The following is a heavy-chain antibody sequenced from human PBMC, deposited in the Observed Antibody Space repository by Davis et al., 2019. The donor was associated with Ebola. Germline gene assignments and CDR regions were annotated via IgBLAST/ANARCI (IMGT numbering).Heavy chain of an antibody. Sequence: SETLSLTCTVSGGSISSYYWSWIRQPPGKGLEWIGYIYYSGSTNYNPSLKSRVTISVDTSKNQFSLKLSSVTAADTAVYYCATDIAAAGGEFDYWGQGTLFTVSS. V-gene: IGHV4-59*08. CDR3: ATDIAAAGGEFDY. J-gene: IGHJ4*02. CDR2: IYYSGST. D-gene: IGHD6-13*01. CDR1: GGSISSYY.